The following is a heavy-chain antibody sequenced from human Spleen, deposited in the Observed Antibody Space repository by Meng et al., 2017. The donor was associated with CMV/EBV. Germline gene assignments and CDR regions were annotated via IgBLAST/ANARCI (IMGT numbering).Heavy chain of an antibody. CDR3: ARRGDWNYLY. J-gene: IGHJ4*02. V-gene: IGHV5-51*01. CDR2: IYPGDSDT. Sequence: GGSLRLSCKGSGYCFTSYWIGWVRQMPGKGLEWMGIIYPGDSDTRYSPSFQGQVTISADKSISTAYLQWSSLKASDTAMYYCARRGDWNYLYWGQGTLVTVSS. CDR1: GYCFTSYW. D-gene: IGHD1-7*01.